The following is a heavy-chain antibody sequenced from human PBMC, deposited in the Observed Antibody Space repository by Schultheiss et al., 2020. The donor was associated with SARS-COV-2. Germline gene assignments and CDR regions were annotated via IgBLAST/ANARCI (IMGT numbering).Heavy chain of an antibody. CDR1: GFTFSSYA. CDR3: ARGDGSGFHVDY. CDR2: ISSSSSYI. D-gene: IGHD3-22*01. V-gene: IGHV3-21*01. Sequence: GGSLRLSCAASGFTFSSYAMSWVRQAPGKGLEWVSSISSSSSYIYYADSVKGRFTISRDNAKNSLYLQMNSLRAEDTAVYYCARGDGSGFHVDYWGQGTLVTVSS. J-gene: IGHJ4*02.